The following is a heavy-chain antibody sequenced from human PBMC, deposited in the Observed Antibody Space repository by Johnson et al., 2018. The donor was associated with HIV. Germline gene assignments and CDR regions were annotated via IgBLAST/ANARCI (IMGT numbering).Heavy chain of an antibody. CDR1: GFTVINHY. CDR3: ASGRGYH. Sequence: VQLVESGGGLVQPGGSLRVSCAPSGFTVINHYMSWVRQAPGKGLEWVSTLYSGGSTYYADSVKGRFTISRDNSNNTLYFQMNSLRAEDTAVYYCASGRGYHWGQGTMVTVSS. V-gene: IGHV3-53*01. CDR2: LYSGGST. J-gene: IGHJ3*01. D-gene: IGHD2-15*01.